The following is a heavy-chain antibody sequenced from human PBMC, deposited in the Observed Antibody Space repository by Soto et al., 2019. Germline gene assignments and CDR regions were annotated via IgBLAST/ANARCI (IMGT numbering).Heavy chain of an antibody. CDR1: GFSFSKAW. CDR3: TAAGVRGVVMSGMDV. Sequence: VESGGGLVKPGGSLRLSCRTSGFSFSKAWMRWVRQAPGKGLEWVGRIRSNADGGTVEYAAPVKGRFIISRDDSTNTLNLQMNSLDTEDTGVYYCTAAGVRGVVMSGMDVWGQGTAVTVSS. CDR2: IRSNADGGTV. V-gene: IGHV3-15*01. D-gene: IGHD3-10*01. J-gene: IGHJ6*02.